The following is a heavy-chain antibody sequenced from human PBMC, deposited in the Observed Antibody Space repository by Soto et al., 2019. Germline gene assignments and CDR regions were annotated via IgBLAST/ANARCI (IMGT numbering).Heavy chain of an antibody. V-gene: IGHV3-21*01. Sequence: EVQLVESGGGLVKPGGSLRLSCAASGFTFSSYSMNWVRQAPGKGLEWVSSIISSSSYIYYADSVKGRFTISRDNDKNSLYLQMNSLRAEDTAVYYCARVFDFGFYGMDVWGQGTTVTVSS. D-gene: IGHD3-3*01. CDR1: GFTFSSYS. CDR2: IISSSSYI. J-gene: IGHJ6*02. CDR3: ARVFDFGFYGMDV.